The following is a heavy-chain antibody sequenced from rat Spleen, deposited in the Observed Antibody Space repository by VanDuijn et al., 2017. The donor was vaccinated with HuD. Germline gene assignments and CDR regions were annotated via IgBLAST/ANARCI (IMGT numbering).Heavy chain of an antibody. V-gene: IGHV5S14*01. Sequence: EVQLVESGGGLVQPGRSLKLSCAASGFTFSNYGMAWVRQTPTKGLEWVASLSTGGGNTDYRDPVKGRFTISRDNAKNTQYLQRDSLRSEDTATYYCARRYYGHNYFDYWGQGVMVTVSS. CDR2: LSTGGGNT. CDR1: GFTFSNYG. J-gene: IGHJ2*01. CDR3: ARRYYGHNYFDY. D-gene: IGHD1-6*01.